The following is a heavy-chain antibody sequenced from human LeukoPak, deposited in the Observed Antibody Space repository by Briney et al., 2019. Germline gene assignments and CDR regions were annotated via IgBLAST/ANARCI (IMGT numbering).Heavy chain of an antibody. CDR1: GGTFSSYA. V-gene: IGHV1-69*05. CDR3: ARGYYDSSGYYPSAEYFQH. D-gene: IGHD3-22*01. J-gene: IGHJ1*01. CDR2: IIPIFGTA. Sequence: SVKVSCKASGGTFSSYAISWVRQAPGQGLEWMGGIIPIFGTANYAQKFQGRVTITTDESTSTAYMELSSLRSEDKDVYYCARGYYDSSGYYPSAEYFQHWGQGTLVTVSS.